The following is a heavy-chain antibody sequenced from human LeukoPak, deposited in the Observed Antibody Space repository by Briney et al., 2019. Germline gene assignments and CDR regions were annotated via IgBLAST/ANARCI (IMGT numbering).Heavy chain of an antibody. CDR2: IYPCDSDT. D-gene: IGHD3-9*01. J-gene: IGHJ4*02. Sequence: GEALKFSCKGSGYSFTCYLIGWVRPMPGGGLEWMGIIYPCDSDTRYSPSFQGQVTISDDTSISTAYLQWSSLKASDTAMYYCARVGLDILTGYYKPGAHDYWGQGTLVAVSS. CDR3: ARVGLDILTGYYKPGAHDY. CDR1: GYSFTCYL. V-gene: IGHV5-51*01.